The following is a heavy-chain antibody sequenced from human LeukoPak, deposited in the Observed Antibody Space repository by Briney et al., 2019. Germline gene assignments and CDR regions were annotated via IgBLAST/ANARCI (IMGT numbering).Heavy chain of an antibody. J-gene: IGHJ3*02. Sequence: SETLSLTWAVYGGSFSGYYWSWIRQPPGKGLEWIGEINHSGSTNYNPSLKSRVTISVDTSKNQFSLKLSSVTAADTAVYYCASESTAMVRGSSNAFDIWGQGTMVTVSS. V-gene: IGHV4-34*01. CDR1: GGSFSGYY. CDR2: INHSGST. CDR3: ASESTAMVRGSSNAFDI. D-gene: IGHD3-10*01.